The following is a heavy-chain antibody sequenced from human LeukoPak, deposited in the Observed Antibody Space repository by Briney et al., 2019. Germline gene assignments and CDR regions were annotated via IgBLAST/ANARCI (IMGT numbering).Heavy chain of an antibody. CDR3: ARDRGYSYGSDY. Sequence: PGESLRLSCAASRFTFSSYWMHWVRQAPGKGLVRVSRINRDGSSTTYADSVKGRFTISRDNAKNTLYLQMNSLRAEDTAVYYCARDRGYSYGSDYWGQGTLVTVSS. D-gene: IGHD5-18*01. CDR2: INRDGSST. V-gene: IGHV3-74*01. J-gene: IGHJ4*02. CDR1: RFTFSSYW.